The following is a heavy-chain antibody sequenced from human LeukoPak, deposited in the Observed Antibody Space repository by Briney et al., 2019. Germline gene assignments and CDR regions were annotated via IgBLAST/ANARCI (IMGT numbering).Heavy chain of an antibody. V-gene: IGHV7-4-1*02. D-gene: IGHD3-16*02. CDR3: ARAFQSLGGLSLPDY. CDR2: IHPSTGNP. CDR1: GSAFTNYA. Sequence: GPSVKVSCKGAGSAFTNYAMTWLRQAPGQGLDWMGWIHPSTGNPTYAQGFTGRFVFSLDTSVSTTYLQITSLKAEDTAVYFCARAFQSLGGLSLPDYWGQGTLVTVSS. J-gene: IGHJ4*02.